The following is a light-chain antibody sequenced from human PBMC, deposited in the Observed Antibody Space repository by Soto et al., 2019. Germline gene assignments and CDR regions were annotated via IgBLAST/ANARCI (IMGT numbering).Light chain of an antibody. V-gene: IGKV1-5*01. CDR3: QQYKTYPT. CDR1: QSISTW. CDR2: DAS. J-gene: IGKJ2*01. Sequence: DIQMTQSPSTLSASVGDRVTITCRASQSISTWLVWYQQKPGKDPKVLIYDASSLQSGVPSRFSGHGSGTDFTLTISRLQPDDSAIYYCQQYKTYPTFGPGTKLAIK.